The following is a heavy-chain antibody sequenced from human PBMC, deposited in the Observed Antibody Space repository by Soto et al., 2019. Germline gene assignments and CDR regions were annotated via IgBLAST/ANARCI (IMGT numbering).Heavy chain of an antibody. CDR3: ARSQYSSIWYPFDY. CDR2: IYYDGSKK. D-gene: IGHD6-13*01. J-gene: IGHJ4*02. V-gene: IGHV3-33*01. CDR1: GFTFSSYG. Sequence: QVQLVESGGGVVQPGRSLGLSCAASGFTFSSYGMHWVRQAPGKGLEWVAVIYYDGSKKYYADSVKGRFTISRDNSKNTIYLQMNSLRADDTAVYYCARSQYSSIWYPFDYWGQRTLVTVSS.